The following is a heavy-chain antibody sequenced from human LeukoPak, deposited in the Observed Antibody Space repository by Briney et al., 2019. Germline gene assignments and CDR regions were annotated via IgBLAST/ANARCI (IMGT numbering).Heavy chain of an antibody. Sequence: SETMSLTCTDTGGSISSYYWSWIRQPPGKGLEWIGYIYYSGSTNYNPSLKSRVTISVDTSKNQFSLKLSSVTAADTAVYYCARDGAAAGEYFQHWGQGTLVTVSS. D-gene: IGHD6-13*01. CDR1: GGSISSYY. V-gene: IGHV4-59*01. CDR2: IYYSGST. CDR3: ARDGAAAGEYFQH. J-gene: IGHJ1*01.